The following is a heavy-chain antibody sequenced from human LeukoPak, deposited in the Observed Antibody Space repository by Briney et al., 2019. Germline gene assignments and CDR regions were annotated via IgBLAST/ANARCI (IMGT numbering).Heavy chain of an antibody. CDR1: GYTLTELS. D-gene: IGHD1-26*01. Sequence: ASVTVSCKVSGYTLTELSMHWVRQAPGKGLEWMGGFDPEDGETIYAQKFQGRVTMTEDTSTDTAYMELSSLRSEDTAVYYCATSPLSWELLFDYWGQGTLVTVSS. CDR2: FDPEDGET. CDR3: ATSPLSWELLFDY. V-gene: IGHV1-24*01. J-gene: IGHJ4*02.